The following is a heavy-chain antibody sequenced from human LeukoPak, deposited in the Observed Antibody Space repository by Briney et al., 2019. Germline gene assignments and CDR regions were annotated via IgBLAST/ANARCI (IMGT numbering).Heavy chain of an antibody. CDR2: ISHRGYT. CDR3: ARSPVYYGSGGDAFDV. V-gene: IGHV4-31*03. CDR1: GGSISTGTYY. J-gene: IGHJ3*01. Sequence: SQTLSLTCTVSGGSISTGTYYWTWIRQHPGKGLEWIGSISHRGYTSYNPSLRSRLSVSLDTSNNQFSLNLSSVTAADTAVYYCARSPVYYGSGGDAFDVWGQGTMVTVSS. D-gene: IGHD3-10*01.